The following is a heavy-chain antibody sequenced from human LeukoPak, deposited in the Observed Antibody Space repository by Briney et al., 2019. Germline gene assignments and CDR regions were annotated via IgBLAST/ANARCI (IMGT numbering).Heavy chain of an antibody. J-gene: IGHJ4*02. Sequence: GGSLRLSCAASGFTFSSYEMNWVRQAPGKVLEWVSYIISSGSTIFYGDFVKGRFTITRDNAKNSLYLQMNSLRAEDTAVYYCARGDSSTSWTYYYDSSGYPDYWSQGTLVTVSS. CDR3: ARGDSSTSWTYYYDSSGYPDY. CDR2: IISSGSTI. V-gene: IGHV3-48*03. D-gene: IGHD3-22*01. CDR1: GFTFSSYE.